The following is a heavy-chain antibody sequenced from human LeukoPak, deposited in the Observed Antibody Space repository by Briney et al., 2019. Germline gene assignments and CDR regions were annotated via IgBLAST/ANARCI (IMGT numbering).Heavy chain of an antibody. D-gene: IGHD2-21*02. Sequence: SQTLSLTCAISGDSVSSNSAAWNWIRQSPSRGLEWLGGTYYRSKWSNDYAQSVQSRITINPDTSKNQFSLHLSSVTPEDTAVYYCAREVDLVVVTAVNFDFWGQGTLVTVSS. CDR2: TYYRSKWSN. CDR3: AREVDLVVVTAVNFDF. V-gene: IGHV6-1*01. J-gene: IGHJ4*02. CDR1: GDSVSSNSAA.